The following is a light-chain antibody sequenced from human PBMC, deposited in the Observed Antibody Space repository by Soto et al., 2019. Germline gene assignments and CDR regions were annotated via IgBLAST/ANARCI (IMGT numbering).Light chain of an antibody. J-gene: IGKJ1*01. V-gene: IGKV3-15*01. Sequence: EIVMTQSPATLSVSPGERATLSCRASQSVSSNLAWYQQKPGQAPRLLIYGASTSATGIPARFSGSGSGTEFTLPISSLQSEDFAVYYCQQYNNWPRWTFGHGTKVEIK. CDR2: GAS. CDR3: QQYNNWPRWT. CDR1: QSVSSN.